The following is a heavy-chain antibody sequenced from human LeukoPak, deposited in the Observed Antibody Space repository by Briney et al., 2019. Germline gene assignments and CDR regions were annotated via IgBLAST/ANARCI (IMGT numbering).Heavy chain of an antibody. D-gene: IGHD3-22*01. J-gene: IGHJ4*02. CDR1: GFTFSSYG. V-gene: IGHV3-30*18. CDR3: AKDLEPYYYDSSGYLDY. CDR2: ISYDGSNK. Sequence: GGSLRLSCAASGFTFSSYGMHWVRQAPGKGLEWVAVISYDGSNKYYADSVKGRFTISRDNSKNTLYLQMNSLRAEDTAVYYCAKDLEPYYYDSSGYLDYWGQGTLVTVSS.